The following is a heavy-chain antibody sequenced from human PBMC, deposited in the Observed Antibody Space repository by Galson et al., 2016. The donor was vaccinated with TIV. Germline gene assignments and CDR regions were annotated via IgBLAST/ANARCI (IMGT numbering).Heavy chain of an antibody. CDR1: GFSFEDYA. CDR3: VKVVWGGYYVYHFDH. V-gene: IGHV3-9*01. J-gene: IGHJ4*02. Sequence: SLRLSCAASGFSFEDYAMHWVRQAPGKGLEWVSSISWKSDSVHYADSVKGRFTISRDNAKNSLYLQMYSLRVEDTAFYFVVKVVWGGYYVYHFDHWGQGILVSVSS. CDR2: ISWKSDSV. D-gene: IGHD3-3*01.